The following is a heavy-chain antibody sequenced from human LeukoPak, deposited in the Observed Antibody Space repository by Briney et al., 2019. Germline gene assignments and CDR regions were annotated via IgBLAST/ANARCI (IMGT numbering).Heavy chain of an antibody. V-gene: IGHV3-30*02. J-gene: IGHJ4*02. CDR1: GFIFSTYN. CDR2: IRYDGSNK. CDR3: ARVYGSYYYDSSGYSDY. Sequence: PGGSLRLSCATSGFIFSTYNMNWVRQAPGKGLEWVAFIRYDGSNKYYADSVKGRFTISRDNAKNSLYLQMNSLRAEDTAVYYCARVYGSYYYDSSGYSDYWGQGTLVTVSS. D-gene: IGHD3-22*01.